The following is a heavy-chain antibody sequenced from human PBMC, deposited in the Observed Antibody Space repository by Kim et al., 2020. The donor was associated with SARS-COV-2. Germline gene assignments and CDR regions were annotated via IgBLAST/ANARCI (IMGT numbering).Heavy chain of an antibody. J-gene: IGHJ4*02. D-gene: IGHD6-6*01. CDR1: GGTFSSYA. CDR3: ARDQSSSSSAGG. Sequence: SVKVSCKASGGTFSSYAISWVRQAPGQGLEWMGRIIPILGIANYAQKFQGRVTITADKSTSTAYMELSSLRSEDTAVYYCARDQSSSSSAGGWGQGTLVTVSS. V-gene: IGHV1-69*04. CDR2: IIPILGIA.